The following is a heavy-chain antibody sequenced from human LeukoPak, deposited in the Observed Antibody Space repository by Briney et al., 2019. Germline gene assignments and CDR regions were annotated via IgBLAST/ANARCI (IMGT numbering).Heavy chain of an antibody. D-gene: IGHD6-19*01. Sequence: SETLSLTCTVSGDSITTHYWNWIRQPPGKGLEWIGYIHYTGSTDLNPSLKSRVTMSVDTSKNQFSLKLSSVSAADTAVYFCARWGDAAGTRGLFALDVWGQGTMVTVSS. CDR2: IHYTGST. CDR3: ARWGDAAGTRGLFALDV. V-gene: IGHV4-59*11. J-gene: IGHJ3*01. CDR1: GDSITTHY.